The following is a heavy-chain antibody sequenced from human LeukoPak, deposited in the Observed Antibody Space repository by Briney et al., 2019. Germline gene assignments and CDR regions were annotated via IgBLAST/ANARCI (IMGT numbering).Heavy chain of an antibody. D-gene: IGHD6-13*01. V-gene: IGHV1-46*01. J-gene: IGHJ5*02. CDR1: GYAFTSYY. CDR2: INPIGGTT. Sequence: ASVKVSCKASGYAFTSYYMHWVRQAPGQGLEWMGLINPIGGTTTYAQKFQGRVTMTRDMSTSTVYMELSSLKSEDTAVYYCARALIAVAGAFDPWGQGTLVTVSS. CDR3: ARALIAVAGAFDP.